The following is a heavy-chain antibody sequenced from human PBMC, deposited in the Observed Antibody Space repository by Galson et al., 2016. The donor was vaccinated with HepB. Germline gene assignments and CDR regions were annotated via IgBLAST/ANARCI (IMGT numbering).Heavy chain of an antibody. CDR3: VKDLRPRLWFGESLQEMRAFDI. V-gene: IGHV3-30*18. Sequence: SLRLSCAASGFTFSLYGLHWVRQAPGKGLEWVAVISYDGSGKDYAASVKGRFTISRDSSKKTLYLQMNSLTPEDTAFYYCVKDLRPRLWFGESLQEMRAFDIWGQGTMVTVSS. CDR2: ISYDGSGK. J-gene: IGHJ3*02. D-gene: IGHD3-10*01. CDR1: GFTFSLYG.